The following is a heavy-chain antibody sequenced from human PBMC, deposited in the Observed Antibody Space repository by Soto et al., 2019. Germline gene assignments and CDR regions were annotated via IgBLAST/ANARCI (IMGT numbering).Heavy chain of an antibody. CDR3: ARDRFWMGYCSSTSCYNTALGPYGMDV. CDR1: GYTFTSYG. D-gene: IGHD2-2*01. J-gene: IGHJ6*02. V-gene: IGHV1-18*04. CDR2: ISTYNGNT. Sequence: ASVKVSCKASGYTFTSYGISWLRQSPGQGLEWRGWISTYNGNTSYAQKLQDRVTMTTDTSTTTAYMELRSLRSDDTAVYYCARDRFWMGYCSSTSCYNTALGPYGMDVWGQGTTVTVSS.